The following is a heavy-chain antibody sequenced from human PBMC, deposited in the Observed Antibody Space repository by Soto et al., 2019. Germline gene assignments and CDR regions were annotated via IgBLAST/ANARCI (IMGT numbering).Heavy chain of an antibody. Sequence: ASVKVSCKASGYTFTGYYMHWVRQAPGQGREWMGWINPNSGGTNYAQKFQGRVTMTRDTSISTAYMELSRLRSDDTAVYYCARDPELELRSFDYWGQGTLVTVSS. CDR3: ARDPELELRSFDY. CDR1: GYTFTGYY. D-gene: IGHD1-7*01. J-gene: IGHJ4*02. CDR2: INPNSGGT. V-gene: IGHV1-2*02.